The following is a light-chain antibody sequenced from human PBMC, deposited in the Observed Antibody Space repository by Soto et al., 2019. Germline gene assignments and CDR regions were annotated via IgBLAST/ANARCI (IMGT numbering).Light chain of an antibody. J-gene: IGKJ1*01. V-gene: IGKV1-5*01. CDR3: QQYNSYSQT. Sequence: DIQMTQSPSTLSASVGDRVTITCRASQSISNYLAWYQQKPGIAPNLLIYDASSLESGVPSRFSGSGSGTEFTLPISSLQPDDFATYYCQQYNSYSQTFGNGTKVEIK. CDR1: QSISNY. CDR2: DAS.